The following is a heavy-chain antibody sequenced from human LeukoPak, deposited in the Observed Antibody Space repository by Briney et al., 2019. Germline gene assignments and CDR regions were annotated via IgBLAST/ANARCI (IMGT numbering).Heavy chain of an antibody. V-gene: IGHV3-30*04. CDR1: GFTFSNYA. CDR3: AKDRGGYNHYFDY. CDR2: ISYDRSNK. J-gene: IGHJ4*02. Sequence: GGSLRLSCAASGFTFSNYAMHWVRQAPGKGLEWVAVISYDRSNKYYADSVKGRFTISRDISRNTLYLQMSSLRAEDTAVYYCAKDRGGYNHYFDYWGQGTLVTVSS. D-gene: IGHD5-24*01.